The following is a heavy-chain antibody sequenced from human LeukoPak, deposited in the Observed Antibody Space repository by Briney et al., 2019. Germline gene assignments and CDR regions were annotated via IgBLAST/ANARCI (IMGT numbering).Heavy chain of an antibody. D-gene: IGHD5-18*01. CDR2: IRYDGNNI. CDR3: AKDGRPSAPGGYQIDY. J-gene: IGHJ4*02. V-gene: IGHV3-30*02. CDR1: GFTFSTYG. Sequence: QPGGSLRLSCVASGFTFSTYGMHWVRQAPGKGLGWVAFIRYDGNNIYYADSVKGRFTISRDTSKNTLYLQMNSLRGEDTAVYYCAKDGRPSAPGGYQIDYWGQGTLVTVSS.